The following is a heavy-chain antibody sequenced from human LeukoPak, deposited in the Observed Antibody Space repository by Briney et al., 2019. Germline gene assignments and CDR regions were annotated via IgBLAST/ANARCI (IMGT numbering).Heavy chain of an antibody. CDR1: GGTFSSYA. D-gene: IGHD3-22*01. Sequence: ASVKVSCKASGGTFSSYAISWVRQAPGQGLEWMGGIIPIFGTANYAQKFQGRVTTTADKSTSTAYMEQSSLISQDQALFYWARDQRYYDSSGRLDALDIWGQGTMGTVSS. CDR3: ARDQRYYDSSGRLDALDI. J-gene: IGHJ3*02. V-gene: IGHV1-69*06. CDR2: IIPIFGTA.